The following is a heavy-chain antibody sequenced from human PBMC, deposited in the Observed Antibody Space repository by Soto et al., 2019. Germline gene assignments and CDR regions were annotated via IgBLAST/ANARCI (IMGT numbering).Heavy chain of an antibody. CDR1: GGSISSSSYY. Sequence: SETLSLTCTVSGGSISSSSYYWGWIRQPPGKGLEWIGSIYYSGSTYYNPSLKSRVTISVDTSKNQFSLKLSSVTAADTAVYYCARGATTVNRTNWFDPWGQGTLVTVSS. V-gene: IGHV4-39*01. CDR3: ARGATTVNRTNWFDP. CDR2: IYYSGST. J-gene: IGHJ5*02. D-gene: IGHD4-17*01.